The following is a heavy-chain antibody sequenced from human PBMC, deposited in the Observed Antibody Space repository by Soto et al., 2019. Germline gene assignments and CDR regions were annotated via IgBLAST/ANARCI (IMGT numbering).Heavy chain of an antibody. CDR3: ARSWGSGSFYRSHPND. D-gene: IGHD3-10*01. V-gene: IGHV3-23*01. Sequence: EVQLLESGGGLVQTGGSLRRSGAASGFSFSNDAINWVRQAPGKGLEWVSVIRGSGGTKFYPDSVQGRFTVSRDNSMNKVSLQMNSLRAEDTAVYYCARSWGSGSFYRSHPNDWGQGTKV. CDR1: GFSFSNDA. CDR2: IRGSGGTK. J-gene: IGHJ3*01.